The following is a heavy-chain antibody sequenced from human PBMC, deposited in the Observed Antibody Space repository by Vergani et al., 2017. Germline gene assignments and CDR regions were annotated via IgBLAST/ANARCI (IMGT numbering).Heavy chain of an antibody. J-gene: IGHJ6*02. Sequence: EVDLVESGGGLAQPGGSLRLSCEASGITFWKFGMHWVRQGPGKGLEWVSGISWNSGAVDYADSVRGRFTISRDNAKNSLYLQMNSLRAEDTALYYCVRYYYDSSGYLGGMDVWGQGTTVTVSS. CDR2: ISWNSGAV. CDR3: VRYYYDSSGYLGGMDV. D-gene: IGHD3-22*01. V-gene: IGHV3-9*01. CDR1: GITFWKFG.